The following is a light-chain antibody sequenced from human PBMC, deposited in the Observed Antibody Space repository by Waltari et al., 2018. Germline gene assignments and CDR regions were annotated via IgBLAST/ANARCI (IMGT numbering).Light chain of an antibody. V-gene: IGLV1-51*01. CDR2: DNN. CDR1: IGNNS. Sequence: QSVLTQPPSVSAAPGQMVSISCSGDIGNNSVAWYKQVPGTAPKLVIHDNNKRPSGTPDRFSASKSATSATLVITGLQTGDEADYFCGSWINSLSTVVFGGRTKLTVL. J-gene: IGLJ2*01. CDR3: GSWINSLSTVV.